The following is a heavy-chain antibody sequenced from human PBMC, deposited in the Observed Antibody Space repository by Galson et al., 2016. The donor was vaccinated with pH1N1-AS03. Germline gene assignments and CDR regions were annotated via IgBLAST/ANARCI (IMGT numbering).Heavy chain of an antibody. J-gene: IGHJ4*02. CDR3: ARDRDYARSGRYFYESEH. CDR1: GGTFGNYA. D-gene: IGHD2-8*01. Sequence: SVKVSCKASGGTFGNYAISWMRQAPGQGLEWMGGIHPIFGTPSYAQKFQGRLTVTADDSTSAAYMELSSLTSEDTAIYYCARDRDYARSGRYFYESEHWGQGPRVIVSS. CDR2: IHPIFGTP. V-gene: IGHV1-69*13.